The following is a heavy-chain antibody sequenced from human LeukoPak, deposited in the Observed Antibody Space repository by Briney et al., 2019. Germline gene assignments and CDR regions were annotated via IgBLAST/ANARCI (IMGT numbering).Heavy chain of an antibody. V-gene: IGHV3-9*01. CDR2: ISWNTASI. D-gene: IGHD3-22*01. CDR1: GLTFYGSA. CDR3: AKSTYYYDSSGYYLNWYFDL. Sequence: GGSLTLSCAASGLTFYGSAMHWVRQAPAKGLEWVSGISWNTASIAYADSVKGRFTISRDNAKNSLYLQMNSLRAEDTAFYYCAKSTYYYDSSGYYLNWYFDLWGRGTLVTVSS. J-gene: IGHJ2*01.